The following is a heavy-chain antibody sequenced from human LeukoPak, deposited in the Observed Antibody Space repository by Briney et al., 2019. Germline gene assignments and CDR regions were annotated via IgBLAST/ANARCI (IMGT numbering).Heavy chain of an antibody. CDR3: ARPKYCSSTSCHYYFDY. CDR2: IYTSGST. CDR1: GGSISSGSYY. V-gene: IGHV4-61*02. Sequence: SETLSLTCTVSGGSISSGSYYWSWIRQPAGKGLEWIGRIYTSGSTNYNPSLKSRVTISVDTSKNQFSLKLSSVTAADTAVYYCARPKYCSSTSCHYYFDYWGQGTLVTVSS. D-gene: IGHD2-2*01. J-gene: IGHJ4*02.